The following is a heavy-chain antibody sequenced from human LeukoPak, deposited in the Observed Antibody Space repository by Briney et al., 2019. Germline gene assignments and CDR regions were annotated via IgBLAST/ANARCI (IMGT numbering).Heavy chain of an antibody. Sequence: SETLSLTCTVSSGSISTSNYYWGWVRQPPGKALEWIGNIFYSGSTYYSPSLKSRVTISLDTSRNQFSLKLSSVTAADTAVYYCARDPYSSSTSLYNWFDPWGQGTLVTVSS. V-gene: IGHV4-39*07. CDR1: SGSISTSNYY. D-gene: IGHD6-6*01. CDR3: ARDPYSSSTSLYNWFDP. J-gene: IGHJ5*02. CDR2: IFYSGST.